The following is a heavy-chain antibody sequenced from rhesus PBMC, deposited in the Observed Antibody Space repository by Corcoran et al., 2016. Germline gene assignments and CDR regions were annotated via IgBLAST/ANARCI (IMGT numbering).Heavy chain of an antibody. CDR2: ISGSGGRT. V-gene: IGHV4-173*01. J-gene: IGHJ4*01. D-gene: IGHD6S26*01. Sequence: QVQLQESGPGLVKPSETLSLTCAVPGCSISSNYWSGIRQPPGKGREWLARISGSGGRTDYNPSLKSRVTISTDTSKNQFSLKLSSVTAADTAVYYCSREGSGWSAAPDYWGQGVLVTVSS. CDR3: SREGSGWSAAPDY. CDR1: GCSISSNY.